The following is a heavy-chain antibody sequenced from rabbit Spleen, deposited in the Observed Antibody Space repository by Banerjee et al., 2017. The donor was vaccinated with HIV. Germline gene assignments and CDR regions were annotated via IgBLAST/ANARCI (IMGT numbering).Heavy chain of an antibody. Sequence: QSLVESGGDLVKPGASLTLTCKASGVSFSGSSYMCWVRQAPGKGLEWIGYIDPVFGITYYANWVNGRFSISRENAQNTVFLQMTSLTAADTATYFCARDGTGGSYFALWGPGTLVTVS. CDR2: IDPVFGIT. V-gene: IGHV1S40*01. CDR1: GVSFSGSSY. CDR3: ARDGTGGSYFAL. J-gene: IGHJ6*01. D-gene: IGHD8-1*01.